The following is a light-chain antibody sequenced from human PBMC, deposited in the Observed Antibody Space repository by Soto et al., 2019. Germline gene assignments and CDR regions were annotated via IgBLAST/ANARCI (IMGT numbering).Light chain of an antibody. CDR2: KAS. V-gene: IGKV1-39*01. CDR3: QQSSTAPFT. CDR1: QNINTY. Sequence: DIQMTQSPSSLSASVGDRVTITCRASQNINTYLNWYQQKPGKAPKSLIFKASSLQSGVPSRFSGSGSRTDFTLTISSLQPEDFATYSCQQSSTAPFTFGPGTKVDIK. J-gene: IGKJ3*01.